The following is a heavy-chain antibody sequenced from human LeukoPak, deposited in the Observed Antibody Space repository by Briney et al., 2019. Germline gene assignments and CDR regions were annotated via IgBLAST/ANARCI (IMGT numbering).Heavy chain of an antibody. V-gene: IGHV4-34*01. CDR1: GGSFSGYY. J-gene: IGHJ5*02. Sequence: SETLSLTCAVYGGSFSGYYWSWIRQPPGKGLEWIGEINHSGSTNYNPSLKSRVTISVDTSKNKFSLKLSSVIAADTAVYYCARGGYDFWSGYLSTATWFDPWGQGTLVTVSS. CDR2: INHSGST. CDR3: ARGGYDFWSGYLSTATWFDP. D-gene: IGHD3-3*01.